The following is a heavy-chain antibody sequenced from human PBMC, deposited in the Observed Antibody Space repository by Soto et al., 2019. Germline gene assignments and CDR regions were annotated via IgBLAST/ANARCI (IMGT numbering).Heavy chain of an antibody. CDR2: IYYSGRT. D-gene: IGHD3-3*01. J-gene: IGHJ4*02. CDR3: ARHEYYDFWSGYFDY. Sequence: QLQLQESGPGLVKPSETLSLTCTVSGGSISSSSYYWGWIRQPPGKGLEWIGSIYYSGRTYYNPSLKSRVTISVDTSKNQFSLKLSSVTAADTAVYYCARHEYYDFWSGYFDYWGQGTLVTVSS. CDR1: GGSISSSSYY. V-gene: IGHV4-39*01.